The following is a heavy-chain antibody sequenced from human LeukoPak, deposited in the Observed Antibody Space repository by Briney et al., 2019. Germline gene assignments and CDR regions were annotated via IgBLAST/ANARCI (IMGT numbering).Heavy chain of an antibody. Sequence: PGGSLRLSCAASGFTLSSYAMSWVRQGPGKGLEWVSAISVSGNTYHADSVKGRFTISRDSSKNTLYLQMNSLRAEDTAMYYCTRGPVEGATPKKYYYMDVWGKGTTVTISS. CDR2: ISVSGNT. CDR1: GFTLSSYA. J-gene: IGHJ6*03. V-gene: IGHV3-23*01. D-gene: IGHD1-26*01. CDR3: TRGPVEGATPKKYYYMDV.